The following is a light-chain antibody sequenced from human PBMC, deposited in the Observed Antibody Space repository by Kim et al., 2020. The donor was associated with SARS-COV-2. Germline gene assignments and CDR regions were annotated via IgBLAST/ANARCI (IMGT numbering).Light chain of an antibody. CDR3: SSYAGNNNCV. J-gene: IGLJ3*02. Sequence: QSALTQPPSASGSPGQSITISCTGTDSDVGGYNYVSWFRQHTGEAPKLMIYEVIKRPSGVPDRFSGSKSGNTASLTVSGLQAEDEADYYCSSYAGNNNCVFGGGTKLTVL. CDR1: DSDVGGYNY. CDR2: EVI. V-gene: IGLV2-8*01.